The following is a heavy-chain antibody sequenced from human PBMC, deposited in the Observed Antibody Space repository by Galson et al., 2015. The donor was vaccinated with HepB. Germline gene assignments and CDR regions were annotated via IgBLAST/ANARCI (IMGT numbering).Heavy chain of an antibody. V-gene: IGHV1-69*13. J-gene: IGHJ4*02. CDR2: IMSIFGTS. D-gene: IGHD3-22*01. CDR1: GGTFSNHA. Sequence: SVKVSCKASGGTFSNHAISWVRQAPGQGLEWMGGIMSIFGTSNYAQRFQGRVTITADESTSTTYMELSSLRSEDTAVYYCARGSARLSDYFDYFDYWGQGTLVTVSS. CDR3: ARGSARLSDYFDYFDY.